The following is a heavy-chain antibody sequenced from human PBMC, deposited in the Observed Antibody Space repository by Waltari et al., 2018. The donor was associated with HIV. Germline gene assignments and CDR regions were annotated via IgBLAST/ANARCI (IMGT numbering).Heavy chain of an antibody. CDR3: ARQGVVVVPAPNWFDP. J-gene: IGHJ5*02. Sequence: QLQLQGAGPGRVKPSETRSLTRTVSGGSISGRRHYWGRIRQHPGKGLGWIGSIYYGGSTYCNLAPKRRVTSSEDTSQNQCSLKLSSVTDADTAVYYCARQGVVVVPAPNWFDPWGQGTLVTVSS. D-gene: IGHD2-2*01. V-gene: IGHV4-39*01. CDR1: GGSISGRRHY. CDR2: IYYGGST.